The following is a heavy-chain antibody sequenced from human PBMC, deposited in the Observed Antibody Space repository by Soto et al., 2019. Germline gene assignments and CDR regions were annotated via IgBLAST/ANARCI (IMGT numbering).Heavy chain of an antibody. Sequence: SETLSLTCSVSGGTLNSDDYSWSWIRQHPEKGLEWIGYIHSSGITYSNPSLKSRVAVLADTSKNQFSLRLSSVTAADTAVYFCARRNTRWVYDYWGQGTQVTVSS. J-gene: IGHJ4*02. V-gene: IGHV4-31*03. CDR2: IHSSGIT. CDR3: ARRNTRWVYDY. D-gene: IGHD2-2*01. CDR1: GGTLNSDDYS.